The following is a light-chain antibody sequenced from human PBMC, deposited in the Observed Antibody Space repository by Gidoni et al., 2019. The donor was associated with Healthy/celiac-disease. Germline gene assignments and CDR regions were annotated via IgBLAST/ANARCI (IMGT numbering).Light chain of an antibody. CDR3: QQRSNWQYT. CDR2: DAS. V-gene: IGKV3-11*01. CDR1: QSVSSY. J-gene: IGKJ2*01. Sequence: EIVLTQSPATLSLSPGDRATLSCRASQSVSSYLAWYQQKPGQAPRLLIYDASNRATGIPARFSGSGSGTDFTLTISSLEPEDFAVYYCQQRSNWQYTFXXXTKLEIK.